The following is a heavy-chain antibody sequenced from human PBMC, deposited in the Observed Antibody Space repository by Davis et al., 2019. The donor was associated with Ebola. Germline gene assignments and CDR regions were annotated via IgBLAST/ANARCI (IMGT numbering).Heavy chain of an antibody. CDR1: GGTFSNHA. V-gene: IGHV1-18*04. D-gene: IGHD1-1*01. CDR2: ISGYNGNT. CDR3: ARAQFPTTSDH. J-gene: IGHJ4*02. Sequence: ASVKVSCRASGGTFSNHAISWVRQAPGQGLEWMGWISGYNGNTNYAQNVQGRVTMTTDTSTSTAYMEVGSLKSDDTAVYYCARAQFPTTSDHWGQGTLVTVSS.